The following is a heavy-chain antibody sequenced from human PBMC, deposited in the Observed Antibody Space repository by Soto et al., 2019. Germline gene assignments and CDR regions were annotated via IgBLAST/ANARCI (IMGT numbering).Heavy chain of an antibody. J-gene: IGHJ4*02. CDR1: GGTFSSYT. CDR3: ARYSGYSYASFYYFDY. D-gene: IGHD5-18*01. V-gene: IGHV1-69*02. Sequence: SVKVSCKASGGTFSSYTISWVRQAPGQGLEWMGRIIPILGIANYAQKFQGGVTITADKSTSTAYMELSSLRSEDTAVYYCARYSGYSYASFYYFDYWGQGTLVTVSS. CDR2: IIPILGIA.